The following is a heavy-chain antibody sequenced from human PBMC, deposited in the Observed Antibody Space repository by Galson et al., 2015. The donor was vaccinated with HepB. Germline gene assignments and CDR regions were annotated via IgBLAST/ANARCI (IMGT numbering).Heavy chain of an antibody. CDR2: INQDGSEK. D-gene: IGHD3-3*01. CDR3: ARDYDPAARPQSYLDL. Sequence: SLRLSCAASGFTFRDYYMTWVRQAPGKGLEWVANINQDGSEKYYVDSVKGRFTISRDNAKNSLYVQMNSLRAEDTAVYYCARDYDPAARPQSYLDLWGRGTLVTVSS. J-gene: IGHJ2*01. CDR1: GFTFRDYY. V-gene: IGHV3-7*01.